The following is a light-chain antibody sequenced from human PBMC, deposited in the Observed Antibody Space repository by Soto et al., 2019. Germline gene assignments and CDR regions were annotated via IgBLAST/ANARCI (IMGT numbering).Light chain of an antibody. CDR1: TRTVTSGHY. Sequence: QAVVTQEPSLTVSPGGTVTLTCGSSTRTVTSGHYPYWFQQKPGQAPRTLIYDTSNKHSWTPARFSGSLLGGKAALTLSGAQPEDEAEYYCLLSYSGAHVFGTGTKVPS. CDR3: LLSYSGAHV. J-gene: IGLJ1*01. V-gene: IGLV7-46*01. CDR2: DTS.